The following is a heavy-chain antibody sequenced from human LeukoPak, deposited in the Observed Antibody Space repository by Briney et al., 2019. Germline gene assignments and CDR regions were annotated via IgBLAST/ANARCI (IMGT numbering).Heavy chain of an antibody. CDR3: ARDRGDRGWYFDL. D-gene: IGHD2-21*01. CDR2: ISSSSSYI. J-gene: IGHJ2*01. V-gene: IGHV3-21*01. Sequence: GGSLRLSCAASGFTFSSYSMNWVRQAPGKGLEWVSSISSSSSYIYYADSVKGRFTISRDNAKNSLYLQMNSLRAEDTAVYYCARDRGDRGWYFDLWGRGTLVTVSS. CDR1: GFTFSSYS.